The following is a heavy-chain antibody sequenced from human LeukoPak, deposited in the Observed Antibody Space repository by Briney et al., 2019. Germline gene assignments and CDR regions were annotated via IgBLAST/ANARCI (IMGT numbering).Heavy chain of an antibody. CDR2: IIPIFGTA. CDR3: ARLDCSSTSCYLDP. V-gene: IGHV1-69*01. CDR1: GGTFSSYA. Sequence: ASVKVSCEASGGTFSSYAISWVRQAPGQGLEWMGGIIPIFGTANYAQKFQGRVTITADESTSTAYMELSSLRSEDTAVYYCARLDCSSTSCYLDPWGQGTLVTVSS. J-gene: IGHJ5*02. D-gene: IGHD2-2*01.